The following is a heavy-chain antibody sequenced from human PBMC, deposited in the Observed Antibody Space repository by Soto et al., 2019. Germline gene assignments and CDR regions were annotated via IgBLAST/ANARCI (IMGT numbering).Heavy chain of an antibody. Sequence: QVQLVESVGGVVQPGRSLRLSCAASGFTFSSYGMHWVRQAPGKGLEWVAVISYDGSNKYYADSVKGRFTISRDNSKNTLYLQMNSLRAEDTAVYYCAKTRRSESGYDSDDYYYYGMDVWGQGTTVTVSS. J-gene: IGHJ6*02. CDR1: GFTFSSYG. CDR3: AKTRRSESGYDSDDYYYYGMDV. V-gene: IGHV3-30*18. CDR2: ISYDGSNK. D-gene: IGHD5-12*01.